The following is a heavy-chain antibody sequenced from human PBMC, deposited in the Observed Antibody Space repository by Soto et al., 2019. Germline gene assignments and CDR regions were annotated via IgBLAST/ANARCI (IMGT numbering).Heavy chain of an antibody. Sequence: PSETLSLTCTVSGGSISSGDYYWSWIRQPPGKGLEWIGYIYYSGSTYYNPSLKSRVTISVDTSKNQFSLKLSSVTAADTAVYYCARLYVDTAMRGPGAHLDYWGQGTLVTVSS. V-gene: IGHV4-30-4*01. CDR2: IYYSGST. CDR1: GGSISSGDYY. J-gene: IGHJ4*02. CDR3: ARLYVDTAMRGPGAHLDY. D-gene: IGHD5-18*01.